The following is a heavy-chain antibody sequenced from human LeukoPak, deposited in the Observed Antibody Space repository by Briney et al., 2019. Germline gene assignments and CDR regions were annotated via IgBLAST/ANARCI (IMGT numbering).Heavy chain of an antibody. CDR1: GFTVSSTY. D-gene: IGHD6-13*01. CDR3: ARDSNYDY. Sequence: GGSLRLSCAASGFTVSSTYMSWVRQAPGKGLEWVSVLYSGGTTYYADSVKGRFTISRDNPKNTLYLQMNSLRAEDTAVYYCARDSNYDYWGQGTLVTVSS. V-gene: IGHV3-66*02. CDR2: LYSGGTT. J-gene: IGHJ4*02.